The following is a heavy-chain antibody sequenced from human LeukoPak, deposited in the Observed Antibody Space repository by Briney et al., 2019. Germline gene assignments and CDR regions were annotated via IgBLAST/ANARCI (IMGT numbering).Heavy chain of an antibody. CDR1: RFTFSSYS. Sequence: GGSLRLSCAVSRFTFSSYSMNWVRQAPGKGREWVSSISSSSSYIYYADSVEGRLTISRDNAKNSLYLQMNSLGAEDTAVYYCARAPLYHGVHNDYWGQGTLVTVSS. D-gene: IGHD3-10*01. V-gene: IGHV3-21*01. CDR2: ISSSSSYI. J-gene: IGHJ4*02. CDR3: ARAPLYHGVHNDY.